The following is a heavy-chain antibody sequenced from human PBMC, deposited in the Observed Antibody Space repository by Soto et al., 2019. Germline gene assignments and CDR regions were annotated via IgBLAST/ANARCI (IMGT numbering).Heavy chain of an antibody. V-gene: IGHV1-3*01. CDR2: INPGNGAT. CDR3: ARCVRVSRRLPLGY. J-gene: IGHJ4*02. D-gene: IGHD7-27*01. CDR1: GYSFTDYA. Sequence: QVHHVQSGAEVKTPGASVKVSCRASGYSFTDYAFHWVRQAPGQSPEWMGWINPGNGATKYSQNLHGRLTFTSDTSASTVYMELSSLRYEDTAVYFCARCVRVSRRLPLGYWGQGTLVSVSS.